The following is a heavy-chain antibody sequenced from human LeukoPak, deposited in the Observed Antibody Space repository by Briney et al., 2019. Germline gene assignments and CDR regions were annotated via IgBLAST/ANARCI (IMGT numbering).Heavy chain of an antibody. D-gene: IGHD3-3*02. CDR1: GFNFDSYE. Sequence: GGSLRLSCLGSGFNFDSYEMHWVRQAPGKGLEWISYISRSSTVMYYAKSVEGRFTVSRDNANKSLFLQLDNVRVEDTAIYYCVRAFGHFWGGQNYWFDPWGQGTLVIVSS. V-gene: IGHV3-48*03. CDR2: ISRSSTVM. J-gene: IGHJ5*02. CDR3: VRAFGHFWGGQNYWFDP.